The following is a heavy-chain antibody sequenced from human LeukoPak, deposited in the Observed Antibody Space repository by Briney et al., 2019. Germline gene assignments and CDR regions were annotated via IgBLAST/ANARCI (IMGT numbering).Heavy chain of an antibody. CDR2: IYTSGST. V-gene: IGHV4-4*07. J-gene: IGHJ4*02. CDR3: ARGGYQLVLWDYFDY. Sequence: KPSETLSLTCTVSGGSISSYYWGWIRQPPGKGLEWIGGIYTSGSTNYNPSLKSRVTMSVDTSKNQFSLKLSSVTAADTAVYYCARGGYQLVLWDYFDYWGQGTLVTVSS. D-gene: IGHD2-2*01. CDR1: GGSISSYY.